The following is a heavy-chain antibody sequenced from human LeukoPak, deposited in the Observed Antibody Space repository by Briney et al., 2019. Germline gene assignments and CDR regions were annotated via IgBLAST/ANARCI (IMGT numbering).Heavy chain of an antibody. CDR3: ARPGVLSSSWYYFDY. J-gene: IGHJ4*02. CDR1: GGSFSGYY. D-gene: IGHD6-13*01. CDR2: INHSGRT. V-gene: IGHV4-34*01. Sequence: SETLSLTCAVYGGSFSGYYWNWIRQPPGKGLEWIGEINHSGRTNYNPSLKSRVTISVDTSKKQFSLKLSSVTAADTAVYYCARPGVLSSSWYYFDYWGQGTLVTASS.